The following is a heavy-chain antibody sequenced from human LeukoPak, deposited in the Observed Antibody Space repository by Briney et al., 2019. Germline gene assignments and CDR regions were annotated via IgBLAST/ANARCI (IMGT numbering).Heavy chain of an antibody. D-gene: IGHD3-10*01. Sequence: SETLSLTCTVSGGSISSYYWSRIRQPPGKGLEWIGYITGSIYFSGSTKYDPSLESRVTMSVDTSKNQFSLTLSSVTAADTAVYYRARDSRDYGSGSYWDVWGQGTTVTVSS. CDR2: ITGSIYFSGST. CDR1: GGSISSYY. J-gene: IGHJ6*02. V-gene: IGHV4-59*01. CDR3: ARDSRDYGSGSYWDV.